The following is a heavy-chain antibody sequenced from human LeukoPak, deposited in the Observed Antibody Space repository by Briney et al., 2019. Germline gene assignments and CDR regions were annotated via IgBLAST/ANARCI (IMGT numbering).Heavy chain of an antibody. CDR3: ARVKLSRSSGYSTNWFDP. D-gene: IGHD6-13*01. V-gene: IGHV1-46*01. CDR2: SNPSGGST. J-gene: IGHJ5*02. CDR1: GYTFTSYY. Sequence: ASVKVSCKASGYTFTSYYMHWVRQAPGQGLEWMGLSNPSGGSTSYAQKFQGRVTMTRDTSTSTVYMELSSLRSEDTAVYYCARVKLSRSSGYSTNWFDPWGQGTLVTVSS.